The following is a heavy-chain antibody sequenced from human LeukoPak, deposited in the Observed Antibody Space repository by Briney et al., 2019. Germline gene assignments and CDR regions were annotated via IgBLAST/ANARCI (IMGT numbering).Heavy chain of an antibody. CDR2: ISWNSGSI. V-gene: IGHV3-9*03. D-gene: IGHD6-13*01. Sequence: GRSLRLSCAASGSTFDDYAMHWVRQAPGKGLEWVSGISWNSGSIGYADSVKGRFTISRDNAKNSLYLQMNSLRAEDMALYYCAKDFYSSSWYYFDYWGQGTLVTVSS. CDR1: GSTFDDYA. CDR3: AKDFYSSSWYYFDY. J-gene: IGHJ4*02.